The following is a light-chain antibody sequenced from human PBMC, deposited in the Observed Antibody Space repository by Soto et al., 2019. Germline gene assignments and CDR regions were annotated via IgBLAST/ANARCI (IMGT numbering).Light chain of an antibody. CDR3: QQSYSFPRT. J-gene: IGKJ1*01. CDR2: AAF. V-gene: IGKV1-39*01. CDR1: RDISDY. Sequence: DTQMTQSPSSLSASVGDRVTITCQASRDISDYLNWYQQKPGKAPNLLIHAAFNLQSGVPSRFSGSGSGTDFTLTISSLQPEDFATYYCQQSYSFPRTFGQGTKVDI.